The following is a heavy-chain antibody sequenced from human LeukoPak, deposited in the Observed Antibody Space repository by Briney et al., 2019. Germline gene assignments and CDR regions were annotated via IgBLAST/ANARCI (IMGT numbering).Heavy chain of an antibody. D-gene: IGHD2-8*01. CDR2: ISSSSTI. V-gene: IGHV3-48*01. J-gene: IGHJ4*02. CDR3: ARDRGWVYFDY. Sequence: PGGSLRLSCAASGFTFSSYSMNWVRQAPGKGLEWVSYISSSSTIYYADSVKGRFTISRDNAKNSLYLQMNSLRAEDTAVYYCARDRGWVYFDYWGQGTLVTVSS. CDR1: GFTFSSYS.